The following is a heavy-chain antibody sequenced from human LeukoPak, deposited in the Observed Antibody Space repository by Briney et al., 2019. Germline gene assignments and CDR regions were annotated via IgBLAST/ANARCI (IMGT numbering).Heavy chain of an antibody. J-gene: IGHJ4*02. V-gene: IGHV3-33*01. CDR3: ARDGDYYDSSGYFDY. Sequence: SLRLSCAASGFTFSSYGMYWVRQAPGKGLEWVAVIWYDGSNKYYADSVKGRFTISRDNSKNTLYLQMNSLRAEDTAVYYCARDGDYYDSSGYFDYWGQGTLVTVSS. CDR2: IWYDGSNK. CDR1: GFTFSSYG. D-gene: IGHD3-22*01.